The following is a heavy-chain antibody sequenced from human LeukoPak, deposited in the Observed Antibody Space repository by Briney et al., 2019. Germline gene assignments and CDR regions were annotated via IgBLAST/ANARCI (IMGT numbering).Heavy chain of an antibody. J-gene: IGHJ5*02. V-gene: IGHV3-30*02. Sequence: GGSLRLSCAASGFTFSSYGMHWVRQAPGKGLEWVAFIRYDGSNEYYADSVKGRFTISRDNSKNTLYLQMNSLRAEDTAVYYCAKDLGGYCSSTSCYGRWFDPWGQGTLVTVSS. CDR3: AKDLGGYCSSTSCYGRWFDP. D-gene: IGHD2-2*01. CDR1: GFTFSSYG. CDR2: IRYDGSNE.